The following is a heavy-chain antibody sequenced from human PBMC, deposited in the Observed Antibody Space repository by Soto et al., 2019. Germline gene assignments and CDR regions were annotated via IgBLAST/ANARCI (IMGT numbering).Heavy chain of an antibody. D-gene: IGHD3-3*01. CDR2: ISYDGSNK. V-gene: IGHV3-30*18. J-gene: IGHJ6*02. Sequence: PGGSLRLSCAASGFTFSSYGMHWVRQAPGKGLEWVAVISYDGSNKYYADSVKGRFTISRDNSKNTLYLQMNSLRAEDTAVYYCAKAEGFWSGRDYYSYGMDVWGQGTTVTVSS. CDR1: GFTFSSYG. CDR3: AKAEGFWSGRDYYSYGMDV.